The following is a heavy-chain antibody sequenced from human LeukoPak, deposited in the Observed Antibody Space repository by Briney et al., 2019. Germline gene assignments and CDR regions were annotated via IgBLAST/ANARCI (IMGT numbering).Heavy chain of an antibody. CDR1: GFTFSSYG. Sequence: GRSLRLSCAASGFTFSSYGMHWVRQAPGKGLEWVAVISYDGSNKYYADSVKGRFTISRDNSKNTLYLQMNSLRAEDTAVYYCAKPLRFLEWLLSPFDYWGQGTPVTVSS. D-gene: IGHD3-3*01. CDR2: ISYDGSNK. V-gene: IGHV3-30*18. CDR3: AKPLRFLEWLLSPFDY. J-gene: IGHJ4*02.